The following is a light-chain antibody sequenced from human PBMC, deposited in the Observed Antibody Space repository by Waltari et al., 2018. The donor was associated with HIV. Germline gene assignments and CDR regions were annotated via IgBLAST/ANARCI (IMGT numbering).Light chain of an antibody. CDR1: QSVLYSSKNKNY. Sequence: DIVMTQSADSLAVSLGERATINCKSSQSVLYSSKNKNYLAWYQQKPGQPPKLLISWASTRESGVPDRFSGSGSGTDFTLTISSLQAEDVAVYYCQQYYTTPLTFGGGTKVEI. V-gene: IGKV4-1*01. CDR3: QQYYTTPLT. J-gene: IGKJ4*01. CDR2: WAS.